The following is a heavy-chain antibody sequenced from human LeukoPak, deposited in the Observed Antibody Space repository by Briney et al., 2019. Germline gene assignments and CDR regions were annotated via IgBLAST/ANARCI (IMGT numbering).Heavy chain of an antibody. J-gene: IGHJ4*02. CDR3: ARRAGAYSHPYDY. CDR2: IYSDNT. Sequence: AGGSPRLSCTVSGFTVSSNSMSWVRQAPGKGLEWVSFIYSDNTHYSDSVKGRFTISRDNSKNTLYLQMNSLGAEDTAVYYCARRAGAYSHPYDYWGQGTLVTVSS. V-gene: IGHV3-53*01. CDR1: GFTVSSNS. D-gene: IGHD4/OR15-4a*01.